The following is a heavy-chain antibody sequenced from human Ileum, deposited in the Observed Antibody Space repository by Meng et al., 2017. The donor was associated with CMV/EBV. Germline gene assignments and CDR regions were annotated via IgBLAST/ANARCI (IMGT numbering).Heavy chain of an antibody. CDR2: IYYGGST. CDR1: GGSISSPTYY. D-gene: IGHD3-9*01. CDR3: ARDRVRYSDDYYYYGMDV. V-gene: IGHV4-39*07. J-gene: IGHJ6*02. Sequence: SETLSLTCTVSGGSISSPTYYWGWIRQPPGKGLEWIGSIYYGGSTYYNPSLKSRVTISVDTSKNQFSLSLSSVTAADTAVYYCARDRVRYSDDYYYYGMDVWGQGTTVTVSS.